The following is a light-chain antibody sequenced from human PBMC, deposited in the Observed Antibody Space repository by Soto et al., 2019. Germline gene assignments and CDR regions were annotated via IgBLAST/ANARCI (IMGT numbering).Light chain of an antibody. CDR2: GAS. CDR1: QSVSSSY. Sequence: EIVLTQSPGTLSLSPGERATLSCRASQSVSSSYLAWYQQKPGQAPRLLIYGASSRATGIPDRFSGSGSETDFTPTITGLEPEDCAVYYCQQYGSSSWTFGQGTKVVIK. J-gene: IGKJ1*01. V-gene: IGKV3-20*01. CDR3: QQYGSSSWT.